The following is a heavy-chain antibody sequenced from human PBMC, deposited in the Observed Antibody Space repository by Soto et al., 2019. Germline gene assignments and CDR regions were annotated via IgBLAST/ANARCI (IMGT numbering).Heavy chain of an antibody. V-gene: IGHV4-61*05. Sequence: SETLSLTCTVSGGSVRDGSYYWAWLRQPPGKGLEWIGHIYHSGSTIYNPSLKSRVTISIDKSKNQFSLRLTSVTAADTAVYYCASINYYESGNFWFDPWGQGTLVTVSS. J-gene: IGHJ5*02. CDR2: IYHSGST. D-gene: IGHD3-3*01. CDR1: GGSVRDGSYY. CDR3: ASINYYESGNFWFDP.